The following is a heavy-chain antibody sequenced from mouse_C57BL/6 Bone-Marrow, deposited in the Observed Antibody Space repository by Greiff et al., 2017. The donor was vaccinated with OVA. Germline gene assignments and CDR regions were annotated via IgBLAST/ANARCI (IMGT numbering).Heavy chain of an antibody. J-gene: IGHJ2*01. D-gene: IGHD2-1*01. V-gene: IGHV1-52*01. CDR1: GYTFTSYW. CDR2: IDPSDSET. Sequence: QVQLQQSGAELVRPGSSVKLSCKASGYTFTSYWMHWVKQRPIQGLEWIGNIDPSDSETHYNQKFKDKATLTVDKSSSTAYMQLSSLTSEDSAVYYCARSIYYGNYYYFDYWGQGTTLTVSS. CDR3: ARSIYYGNYYYFDY.